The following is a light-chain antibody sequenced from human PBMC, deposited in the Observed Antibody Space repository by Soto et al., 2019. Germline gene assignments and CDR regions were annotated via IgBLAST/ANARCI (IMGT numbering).Light chain of an antibody. J-gene: IGKJ1*01. V-gene: IGKV1-5*03. CDR3: QQYDNYRA. CDR1: QSISSW. CDR2: KAS. Sequence: DVQMTQSPSTLSASVGDRVTITCRASQSISSWLAWYQQKPGKAPKLLIYKASTLESGVPSNFSGSGSGTESTLAISSLQPDDFATYYCQQYDNYRAFGQGTKV.